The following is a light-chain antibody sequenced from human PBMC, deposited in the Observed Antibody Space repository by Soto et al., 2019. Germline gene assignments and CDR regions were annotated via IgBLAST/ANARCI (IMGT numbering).Light chain of an antibody. Sequence: QSVLTQPASVSGSPGQSITISCTGTSSDVDRYNYVSWYQQHPGKAPKLMIYEVSNRPSGVSNRFSGSKSSNTASLTISGLQAEDEADYYCSSYTSSSTLFGGGTQLTVL. V-gene: IGLV2-14*01. CDR2: EVS. CDR1: SSDVDRYNY. CDR3: SSYTSSSTL. J-gene: IGLJ2*01.